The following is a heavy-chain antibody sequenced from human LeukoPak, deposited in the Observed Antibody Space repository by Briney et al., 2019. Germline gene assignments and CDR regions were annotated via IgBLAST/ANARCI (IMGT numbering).Heavy chain of an antibody. J-gene: IGHJ4*02. CDR3: AREGGGSGYVIFDY. CDR2: MNPNSGNT. Sequence: GASVKVSCKASGYTFTSYDINWVRQATGQGLEWMGWMNPNSGNTGYAQKFQGRGTMTRNTPTSTAYMELSSLRSEDTAVYYCAREGGGSGYVIFDYWGQGTLVTVSS. D-gene: IGHD5-12*01. CDR1: GYTFTSYD. V-gene: IGHV1-8*01.